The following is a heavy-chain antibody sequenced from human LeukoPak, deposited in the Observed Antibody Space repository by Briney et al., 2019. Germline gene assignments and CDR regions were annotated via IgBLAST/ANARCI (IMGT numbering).Heavy chain of an antibody. V-gene: IGHV1-24*01. Sequence: ASVKVSCKVSGYTLTELFMHWVQQAPGKGLEWMGGFDPEDGETIYAQKFQGRVTMTEDTSTDTAYMELSSLRSEDTAVYYCATVILQYYYGSGSPFDYWGQGTLVTVSS. J-gene: IGHJ4*02. CDR1: GYTLTELF. D-gene: IGHD3-10*01. CDR3: ATVILQYYYGSGSPFDY. CDR2: FDPEDGET.